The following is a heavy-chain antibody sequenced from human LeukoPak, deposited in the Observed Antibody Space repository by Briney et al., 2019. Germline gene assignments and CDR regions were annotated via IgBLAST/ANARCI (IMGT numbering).Heavy chain of an antibody. V-gene: IGHV3-48*03. CDR1: GFTLSSFE. Sequence: PGGSLRLSCAASGFTLSSFEMNWVRQAPGKGLEWISYISSSGDTIYYADSVRGRFTISRDNAKNLVYLQMNSLRAEDTAVYYCARDRGGEQSGDIWFDPWGQGTLVTVSS. D-gene: IGHD1/OR15-1a*01. CDR3: ARDRGGEQSGDIWFDP. J-gene: IGHJ5*02. CDR2: ISSSGDTI.